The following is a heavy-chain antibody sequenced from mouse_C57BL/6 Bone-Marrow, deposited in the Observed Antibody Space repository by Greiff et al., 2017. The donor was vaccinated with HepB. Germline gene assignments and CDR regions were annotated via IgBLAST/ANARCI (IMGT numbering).Heavy chain of an antibody. CDR2: INYDGSST. CDR3: ARDGGWFAY. J-gene: IGHJ3*01. Sequence: EVKVVESEGGLVQPGSSMKLSCTASGFTFSDYYMAWVRQVPEKGLEWVANINYDGSSTYYLDSLKSRFIISRDNAKNILYLQMSSLKSEDTATYYCARDGGWFAYWGQGTLVTVSA. V-gene: IGHV5-16*01. CDR1: GFTFSDYY.